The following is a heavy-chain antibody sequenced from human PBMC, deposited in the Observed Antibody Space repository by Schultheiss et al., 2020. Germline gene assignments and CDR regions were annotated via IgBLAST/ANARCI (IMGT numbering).Heavy chain of an antibody. V-gene: IGHV3-15*01. CDR1: GFIFSNAW. CDR2: IKSRSAGETI. J-gene: IGHJ6*02. CDR3: TRHRNIVPTQSYYYYGMDV. Sequence: GGSLRLSCAVSGFIFSNAWMSWVRQAPGKGLEWVGLIKSRSAGETIDYAAPAKGRFAISGDDSKNTLYLQMNSLKIEDTAVYYCTRHRNIVPTQSYYYYGMDVWGQGTTVTVS. D-gene: IGHD5-12*01.